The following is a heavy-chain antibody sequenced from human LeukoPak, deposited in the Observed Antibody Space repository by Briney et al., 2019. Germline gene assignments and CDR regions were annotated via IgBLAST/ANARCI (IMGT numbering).Heavy chain of an antibody. D-gene: IGHD1-1*01. V-gene: IGHV3-21*01. CDR3: ARSAAGTYY. J-gene: IGHJ4*02. Sequence: GGSLRLSCVASGFTFSSYSMNWVRQAPGQGLEWLSSISSSSSYKYYTDSVKGRFTISRDNAKNSLYLQMNSLRAEDTAVYYCARSAAGTYYWGQGPLVTVSS. CDR2: ISSSSSYK. CDR1: GFTFSSYS.